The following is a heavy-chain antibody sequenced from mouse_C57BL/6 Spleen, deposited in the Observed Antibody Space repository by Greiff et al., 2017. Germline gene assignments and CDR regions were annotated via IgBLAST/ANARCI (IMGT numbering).Heavy chain of an antibody. Sequence: QVQLQQPGAELVKPGASVKLSCKASGYTFTSYWMHWVKQRPGQGLEWIGMIHPNSGSTNYNEKFKSKATLTVDKTSRPAYMQLSSLTSEDSAVYYCARLLDSKGGWFAYWCQGTLVTVSA. CDR2: IHPNSGST. CDR3: ARLLDSKGGWFAY. D-gene: IGHD2-5*01. CDR1: GYTFTSYW. J-gene: IGHJ3*01. V-gene: IGHV1-64*01.